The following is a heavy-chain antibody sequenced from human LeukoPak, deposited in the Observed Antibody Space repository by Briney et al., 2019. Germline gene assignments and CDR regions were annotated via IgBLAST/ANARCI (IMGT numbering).Heavy chain of an antibody. D-gene: IGHD4-11*01. Sequence: PSETLSLTCTVSGGSVNSDSYFWSWIRQHPGKGLEWIGYIQNSARTNYNPSLESRVTISVDSSKDQFSLRLSSVTAADTAVYYCATDYSNSYGMDVWGQGTTVTVPS. CDR1: GGSVNSDSYF. V-gene: IGHV4-61*01. J-gene: IGHJ6*02. CDR3: ATDYSNSYGMDV. CDR2: IQNSART.